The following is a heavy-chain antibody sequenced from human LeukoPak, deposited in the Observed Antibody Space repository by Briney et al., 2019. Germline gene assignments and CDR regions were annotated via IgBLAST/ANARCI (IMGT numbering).Heavy chain of an antibody. Sequence: GGSLRLSCAASGFTFSDYYMSWIRQAPGKGLEWVSYISSSGSTIYYADSVKGRFTISRDNAKNSLYLQMNSLRAEDTAVYYCARVSTYYDFWSGYSADYFEYWGQGTLVTVSS. CDR2: ISSSGSTI. V-gene: IGHV3-11*01. CDR1: GFTFSDYY. J-gene: IGHJ4*02. CDR3: ARVSTYYDFWSGYSADYFEY. D-gene: IGHD3-3*01.